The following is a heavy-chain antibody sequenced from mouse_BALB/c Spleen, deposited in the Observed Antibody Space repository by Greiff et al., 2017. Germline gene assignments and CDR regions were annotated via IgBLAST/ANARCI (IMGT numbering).Heavy chain of an antibody. CDR2: INPYNGAT. V-gene: IGHV1-26*01. D-gene: IGHD2-4*01. Sequence: EVQLQQSGPELVKPGASVKISCKASGYSFTGYYMHWVKQSHVKSLEWIGRINPYNGATSYNQNFKDKASLTVDKSSSTAYMELHSLTSEDSAVYYCAKDYDYSYAMDYWGQGTSVTVSA. CDR3: AKDYDYSYAMDY. J-gene: IGHJ4*01. CDR1: GYSFTGYY.